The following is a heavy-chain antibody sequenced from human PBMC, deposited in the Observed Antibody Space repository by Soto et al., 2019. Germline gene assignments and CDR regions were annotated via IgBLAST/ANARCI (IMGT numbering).Heavy chain of an antibody. CDR1: GFIFSSYF. D-gene: IGHD3-22*01. CDR3: AKDKGSGSYAYYNYGMDV. CDR2: ISGSGGST. Sequence: GGSLRLSCAASGFIFSSYFMSWVRPAPGKGLEWVSAISGSGGSTYYATSVKGRFTISRDNSKNTLYLQMNALRAEDTAVYYCAKDKGSGSYAYYNYGMDVWGPGTTVTVSS. J-gene: IGHJ6*02. V-gene: IGHV3-23*01.